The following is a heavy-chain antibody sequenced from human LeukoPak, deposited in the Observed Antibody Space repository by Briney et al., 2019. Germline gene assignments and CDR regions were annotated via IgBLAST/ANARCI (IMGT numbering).Heavy chain of an antibody. V-gene: IGHV4-59*01. J-gene: IGHJ4*02. Sequence: PSETLSLTCTVSGGSISSYYWSWIRQPPGKGLEWIGYIYYSGSTNYNPSLKSRVTISVDTSKNQFSLKLSSVTAADTAVYYCARDASDFWSGYYIGGQYFDYWGQGTLVTVSS. CDR2: IYYSGST. CDR1: GGSISSYY. CDR3: ARDASDFWSGYYIGGQYFDY. D-gene: IGHD3-3*01.